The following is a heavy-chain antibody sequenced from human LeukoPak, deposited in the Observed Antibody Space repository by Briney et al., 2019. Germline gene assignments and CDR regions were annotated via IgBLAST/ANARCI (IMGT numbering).Heavy chain of an antibody. D-gene: IGHD2-21*02. Sequence: SVKVSCKASGGTFSSYAISWVRQAPGQGLEWMGGIIPIFGTANYAQKFQGRVTITADKSTSTAYMELSSLRSEDTAVYYCARDQVVTAIGHGDAFDIWGQGTMVTVSS. CDR2: IIPIFGTA. V-gene: IGHV1-69*06. J-gene: IGHJ3*02. CDR3: ARDQVVTAIGHGDAFDI. CDR1: GGTFSSYA.